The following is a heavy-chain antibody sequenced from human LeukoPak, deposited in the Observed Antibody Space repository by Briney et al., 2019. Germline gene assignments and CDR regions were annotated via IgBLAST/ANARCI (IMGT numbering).Heavy chain of an antibody. CDR2: INSDGSST. V-gene: IGHV3-74*01. Sequence: GGSLRLSCAASGFTFSPYWLHWVRQAPGKGLVGVSRINSDGSSTSYAASVKGRFIISRDNAKNTLYLQMNSLRAEDTGVYYCARPRSASCSSTSCSHYYFDYWGQGTLVTVSS. D-gene: IGHD2-2*01. CDR3: ARPRSASCSSTSCSHYYFDY. J-gene: IGHJ4*02. CDR1: GFTFSPYW.